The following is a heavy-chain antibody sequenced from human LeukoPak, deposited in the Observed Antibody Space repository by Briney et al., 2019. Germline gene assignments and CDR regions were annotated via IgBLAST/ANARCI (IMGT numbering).Heavy chain of an antibody. CDR3: AAMTPVTMYSYFFDS. CDR2: AADSGST. CDR1: VDSMIDYF. V-gene: IGHV4-59*01. D-gene: IGHD4-17*01. J-gene: IGHJ4*02. Sequence: SETLSLTCTVSVDSMIDYFWTWIRQPPGKGLEWIGYAADSGSTNYNPSLKSRVTISVDSSTDPFSLRLTSVTAADTAIYYCAAMTPVTMYSYFFDSWGQGTLLTVSS.